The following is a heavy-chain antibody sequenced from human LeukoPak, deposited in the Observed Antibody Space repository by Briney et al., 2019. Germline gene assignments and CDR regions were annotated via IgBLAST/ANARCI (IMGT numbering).Heavy chain of an antibody. J-gene: IGHJ3*02. CDR3: ASSRPYDFWSGYTALAFDI. CDR2: IYYSGST. CDR1: GGSISSYY. Sequence: SETLSLTCNVSGGSISSYYWSWIRQPAGKGLEWIGSIYYSGSTYYNPSLKSRVTISVDTSKNQFSLKLSSVTAADTAVYYCASSRPYDFWSGYTALAFDIWGQGTMVTVSS. V-gene: IGHV4-59*05. D-gene: IGHD3-3*01.